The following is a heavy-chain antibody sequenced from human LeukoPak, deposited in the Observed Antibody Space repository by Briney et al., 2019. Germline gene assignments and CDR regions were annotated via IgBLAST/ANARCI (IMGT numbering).Heavy chain of an antibody. D-gene: IGHD5-18*01. CDR2: INHSGST. V-gene: IGHV4-34*01. Sequence: PSETLSLTCAVYGGSFSGYYWSWLRQPPGKGLEWIGEINHSGSTNYNPSLKSRVTISVDTSKNQFSLKLSSVTAADTAVYYCARDTAMAWGYYYYMDVWGKGTTVTVSS. CDR1: GGSFSGYY. CDR3: ARDTAMAWGYYYYMDV. J-gene: IGHJ6*03.